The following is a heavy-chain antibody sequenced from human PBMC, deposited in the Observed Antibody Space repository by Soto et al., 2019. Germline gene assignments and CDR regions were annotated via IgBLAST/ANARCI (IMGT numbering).Heavy chain of an antibody. CDR2: IYSGGST. J-gene: IGHJ6*02. Sequence: HPGGSLRLSCAASGFTVSSNYMSWVRQAPGKGLEWVSVIYSGGSTYYADSVKGRFTISRDNSKNTLYLQMNSLRAEDTAVYYCARGIAVAGLFPYYYYGMDVWGQGTTVTVSS. V-gene: IGHV3-53*01. D-gene: IGHD6-19*01. CDR1: GFTVSSNY. CDR3: ARGIAVAGLFPYYYYGMDV.